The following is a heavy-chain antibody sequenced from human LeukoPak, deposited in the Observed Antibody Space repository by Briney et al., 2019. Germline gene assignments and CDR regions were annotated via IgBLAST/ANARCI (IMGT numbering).Heavy chain of an antibody. CDR2: INPNSGGT. D-gene: IGHD6-13*01. CDR1: GYTFTGYY. V-gene: IGHV1-2*02. J-gene: IGHJ5*02. CDR3: ARHPVVAAATNWFGP. Sequence: ASVKVSCKASGYTFTGYYMHWVRQAPGQGLEWMGWINPNSGGTNYAQKFQGRVTMTRDTSISTAYIELSRLRSDDTAVYYCARHPVVAAATNWFGPWGQRTQGTVSS.